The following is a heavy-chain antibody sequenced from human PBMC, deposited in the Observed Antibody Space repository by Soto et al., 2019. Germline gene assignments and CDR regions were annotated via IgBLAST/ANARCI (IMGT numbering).Heavy chain of an antibody. J-gene: IGHJ4*02. Sequence: LSLTCTVSGDSMRKYYWSWIRQPAGKGLEWIGRIYTSGSTNYNPSLKSRVNMSIDTSNNHFSLNLKSVTAADAAVYYCARTVGAAYYFDFWGQGALVTVSS. CDR2: IYTSGST. D-gene: IGHD1-26*01. CDR1: GDSMRKYY. V-gene: IGHV4-4*07. CDR3: ARTVGAAYYFDF.